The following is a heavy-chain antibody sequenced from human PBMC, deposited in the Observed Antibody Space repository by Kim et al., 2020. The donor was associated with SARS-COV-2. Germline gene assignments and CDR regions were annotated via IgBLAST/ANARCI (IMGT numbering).Heavy chain of an antibody. Sequence: YVDSVKGRFTISRANTNQSLYLQMNSLGGEDTAVYYCARGDRGRGDAFDIWGQGTLVTVSS. J-gene: IGHJ3*02. V-gene: IGHV3-7*01. CDR3: ARGDRGRGDAFDI. D-gene: IGHD1-26*01.